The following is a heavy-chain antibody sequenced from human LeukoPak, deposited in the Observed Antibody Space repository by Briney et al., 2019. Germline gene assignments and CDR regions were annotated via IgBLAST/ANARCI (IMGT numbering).Heavy chain of an antibody. V-gene: IGHV4-38-2*01. D-gene: IGHD6-19*01. CDR3: ARTKRVIPPRSSGSYYYMDV. CDR2: ISRSGST. J-gene: IGHJ6*03. Sequence: SETLSLTCAVSDYSISSGYHWGWIRQPPEKGLEWIGSISRSGSTYYSPSLKGRVTMSVDSSKNEFSLNLSSVTAADTAVYYCARTKRVIPPRSSGSYYYMDVWGKGTTVTVSS. CDR1: DYSISSGYH.